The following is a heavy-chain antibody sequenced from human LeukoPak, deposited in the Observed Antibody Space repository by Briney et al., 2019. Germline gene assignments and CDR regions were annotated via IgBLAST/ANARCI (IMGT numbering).Heavy chain of an antibody. D-gene: IGHD2-2*01. Sequence: SETLSLTCTVSGGSVSSGSYYWSWIRQPPGKGLEWLGYIYYSGSTNYNPSLKSRVTISVDTSKNQFSLRLSSVTAADTAVYYCARLYCSSTSCYVWGYFDYWGQGTLVTVSS. CDR2: IYYSGST. CDR1: GGSVSSGSYY. V-gene: IGHV4-61*01. CDR3: ARLYCSSTSCYVWGYFDY. J-gene: IGHJ4*02.